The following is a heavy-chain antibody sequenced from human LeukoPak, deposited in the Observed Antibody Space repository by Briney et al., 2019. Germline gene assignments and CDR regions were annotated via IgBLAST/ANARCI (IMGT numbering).Heavy chain of an antibody. Sequence: GGSLRLSCAASGFTFSSYAMSWVRQAPGKGLEWVSAISGSGGSTYYADSVKGRFTISRDNSKNTLYLQMNSLRAEDTAVYYCAKGKPTVYYYGSGSYYNYWGQGTLVTVSS. CDR1: GFTFSSYA. D-gene: IGHD3-10*01. CDR2: ISGSGGST. J-gene: IGHJ4*02. CDR3: AKGKPTVYYYGSGSYYNY. V-gene: IGHV3-23*01.